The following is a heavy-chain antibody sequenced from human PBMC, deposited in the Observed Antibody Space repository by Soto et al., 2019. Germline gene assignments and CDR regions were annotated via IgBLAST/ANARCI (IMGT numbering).Heavy chain of an antibody. CDR2: IYYSGST. CDR1: GGSISSSNYY. Sequence: SETLSLTCTVSGGSISSSNYYWGWVRQPPGKGLEWIGSIYYSGSTYYNPSLKSRVTISVDTSKNQFSLKLSSVTAADTAVYYCATQEVGGSYVYTFDPWGQGTLVTVSS. V-gene: IGHV4-39*01. CDR3: ATQEVGGSYVYTFDP. D-gene: IGHD1-26*01. J-gene: IGHJ5*02.